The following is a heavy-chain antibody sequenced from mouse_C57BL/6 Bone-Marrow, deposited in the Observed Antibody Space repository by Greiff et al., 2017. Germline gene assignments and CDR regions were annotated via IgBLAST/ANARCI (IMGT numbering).Heavy chain of an antibody. Sequence: LEESGAELARPGASVKLSCKASGYTFTSYGISWVKQRTGQGLEWIGEIYPRSGNTYYNEKFKGKATLTADKSSSTAYMELRSLTSEDSAVYFCARSYYGPYFDYWGQGTTLTVSS. J-gene: IGHJ2*01. CDR3: ARSYYGPYFDY. CDR1: GYTFTSYG. D-gene: IGHD1-2*01. CDR2: IYPRSGNT. V-gene: IGHV1-81*01.